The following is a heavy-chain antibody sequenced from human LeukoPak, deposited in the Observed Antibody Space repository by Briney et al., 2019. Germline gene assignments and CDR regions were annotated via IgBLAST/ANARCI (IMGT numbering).Heavy chain of an antibody. J-gene: IGHJ4*02. V-gene: IGHV3-21*01. CDR1: GFTFSSYS. D-gene: IGHD6-19*01. CDR3: ARDSIAVAGIPDY. Sequence: GGSLTLSCAASGFTFSSYSMNWVRQAPGKGLEWVSSISSSSSYIYYADSVKGRFTISRDNAKNSLYLQMNSLRAEDTAVYYCARDSIAVAGIPDYWGQGTLVTVSS. CDR2: ISSSSSYI.